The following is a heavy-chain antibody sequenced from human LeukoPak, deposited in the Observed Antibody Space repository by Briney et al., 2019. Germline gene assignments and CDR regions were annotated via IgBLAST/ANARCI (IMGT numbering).Heavy chain of an antibody. J-gene: IGHJ5*02. CDR2: IYYSGST. CDR1: GGSISSYY. D-gene: IGHD6-13*01. V-gene: IGHV4-59*01. Sequence: SGTLSLTCTVSGGSISSYYWSWIRQPPGKGLEWIGYIYYSGSTNYNPSLKSRVTISVDTSKNQFSLKLSSVTAADTAVYYCARDGGSSWLSGYWFDPWGQGTLVTVSS. CDR3: ARDGGSSWLSGYWFDP.